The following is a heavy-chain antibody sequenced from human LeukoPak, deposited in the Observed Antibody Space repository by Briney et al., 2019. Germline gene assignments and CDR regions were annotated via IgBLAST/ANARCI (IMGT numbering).Heavy chain of an antibody. V-gene: IGHV1-2*02. CDR3: ARAGWGCSSTSCYKVDWFDP. J-gene: IGHJ5*02. D-gene: IGHD2-2*02. Sequence: ASVKVSCKASGYTFTGYYMHWVRQAPGQGLEWMGWINPNSGGTNYAQKFQGRVTMTRDTSISTAYMDLSRLRSDDTAVYYCARAGWGCSSTSCYKVDWFDPWGQGTLVTVSS. CDR1: GYTFTGYY. CDR2: INPNSGGT.